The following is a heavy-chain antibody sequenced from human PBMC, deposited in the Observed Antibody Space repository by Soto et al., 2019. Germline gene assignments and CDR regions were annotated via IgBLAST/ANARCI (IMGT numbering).Heavy chain of an antibody. D-gene: IGHD6-19*01. Sequence: QVQLQESGPGLVKPSETLSLTCTVSGGSMSSYYWSWIRQPPGKGLQWIGFIYYSGSTNYKPSPNIRXTIXAXXXNHHFSLXXXXXXAADTAVYYCATXXAGYSYFDLWGRGTLVTVSS. J-gene: IGHJ2*01. CDR3: ATXXAGYSYFDL. CDR2: IYYSGST. CDR1: GGSMSSYY. V-gene: IGHV4-59*01.